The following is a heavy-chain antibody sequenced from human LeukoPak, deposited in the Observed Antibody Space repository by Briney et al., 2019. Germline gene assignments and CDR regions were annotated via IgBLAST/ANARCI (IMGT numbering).Heavy chain of an antibody. CDR2: ISAYNGNT. D-gene: IGHD3-3*01. CDR3: ARDTLRFLEGQNYYYMDV. CDR1: GYTFTSYG. V-gene: IGHV1-18*01. J-gene: IGHJ6*03. Sequence: ASVKVSCKASGYTFTSYGISWVRQAPGQGLEWMGWISAYNGNTNYAQKLQGRVTMTTDTSTSTAYMELRSLRSDDTAVYYCARDTLRFLEGQNYYYMDVWGKGTTVTVSS.